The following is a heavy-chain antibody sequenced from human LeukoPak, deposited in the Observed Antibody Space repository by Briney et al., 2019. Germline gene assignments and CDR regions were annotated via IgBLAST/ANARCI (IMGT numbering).Heavy chain of an antibody. V-gene: IGHV1-69*13. CDR1: GGTFSSYA. CDR2: IIPIFGTA. D-gene: IGHD3-22*01. J-gene: IGHJ4*02. CDR3: ARDHRTYYDSSGYYYDG. Sequence: ASVKVSCKASGGTFSSYAISWVRQAPGQGLEWMGGIIPIFGTANYAQKFQGRVTITADESTSTAYMELSSLRSEDTAVYYCARDHRTYYDSSGYYYDGWGQGTLVTVSS.